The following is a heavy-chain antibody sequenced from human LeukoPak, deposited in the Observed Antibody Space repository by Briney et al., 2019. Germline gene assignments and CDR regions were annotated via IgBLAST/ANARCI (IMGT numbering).Heavy chain of an antibody. J-gene: IGHJ4*02. Sequence: PGGSLRLSCAASGFTFSNYEMNWVRQAPGKGLEWVSYISSSGSTIYYADSVKGRFTISRDNAKNSLYLQMNSLRAEDTAVYYCARDSSSWYGSFDYWGQGTLVTVSS. CDR1: GFTFSNYE. CDR3: ARDSSSWYGSFDY. CDR2: ISSSGSTI. D-gene: IGHD6-13*01. V-gene: IGHV3-48*03.